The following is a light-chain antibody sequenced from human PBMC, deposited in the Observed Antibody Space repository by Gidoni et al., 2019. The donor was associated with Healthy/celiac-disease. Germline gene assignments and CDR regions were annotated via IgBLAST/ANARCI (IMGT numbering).Light chain of an antibody. CDR1: QSISSW. J-gene: IGKJ4*01. CDR3: QRYNSYPLT. Sequence: DIQITQSPSTLSASVGDRVTITCRASQSISSWLAWYQQTPGKAPKLLIYDASILESGVPSRFSGSGSGTEFTLTISSLQPDDFAAYYCQRYNSYPLTFGGGTKVEIK. CDR2: DAS. V-gene: IGKV1-5*01.